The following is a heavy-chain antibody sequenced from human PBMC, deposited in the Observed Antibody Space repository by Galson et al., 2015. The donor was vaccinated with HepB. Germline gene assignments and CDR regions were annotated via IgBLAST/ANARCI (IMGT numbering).Heavy chain of an antibody. D-gene: IGHD7-27*01. J-gene: IGHJ4*02. CDR2: IYPSGST. CDR3: WGATGDQAY. V-gene: IGHV4-61*02. CDR1: GGSISSDNYY. Sequence: LSLTCTVSGGSISSDNYYWSWIRQPAGKGLEWIGRIYPSGSTNYNPSLKSRITMSLDTSKNQFSLNLSSVTAADTAVYYSWGATGDQAYWGQGTLVTVSS.